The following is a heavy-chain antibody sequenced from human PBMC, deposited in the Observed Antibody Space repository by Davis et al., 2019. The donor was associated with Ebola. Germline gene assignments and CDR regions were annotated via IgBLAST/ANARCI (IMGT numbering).Heavy chain of an antibody. D-gene: IGHD3-10*02. CDR2: ISGSGDIT. CDR1: GFTFSTYA. V-gene: IGHV3-23*01. J-gene: IGHJ6*02. CDR3: GKGISYPRFGYYSYYYCMDV. Sequence: PGGSLRLSCAASGFTFSTYAMTWVRQAPGKGLEWVSVISGSGDITYYADSVKGRFTISRDNSKKTVYLQMNSLRDDDTAVYYWGKGISYPRFGYYSYYYCMDVWGQGTTVTVSS.